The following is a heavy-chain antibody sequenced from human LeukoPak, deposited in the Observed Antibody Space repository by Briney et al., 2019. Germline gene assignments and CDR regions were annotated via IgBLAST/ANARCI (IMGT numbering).Heavy chain of an antibody. CDR3: ARSSGNTDAFDI. CDR2: MNPNSGNT. Sequence: ASVKVSCKASVYTFTSYDINWVRQATGQGLEWMGWMNPNSGNTGYAQKFQGRVTMTRNTSISTAYMELSSLRSEDTAVYYCARSSGNTDAFDIWGQGTMVTVSS. D-gene: IGHD1/OR15-1a*01. J-gene: IGHJ3*02. CDR1: VYTFTSYD. V-gene: IGHV1-8*01.